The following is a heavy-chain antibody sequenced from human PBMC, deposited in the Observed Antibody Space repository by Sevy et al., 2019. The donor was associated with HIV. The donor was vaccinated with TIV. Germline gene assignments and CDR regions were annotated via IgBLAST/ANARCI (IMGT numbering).Heavy chain of an antibody. CDR3: ARLPVAAAGLYYFDY. CDR1: GYSFANNW. D-gene: IGHD6-13*01. V-gene: IGHV5-51*01. Sequence: GESLKISCKGSGYSFANNWIGWVRQMPGKGLEWMGIVYPGDSDTTYSPSFQGQVTISVDKSISTAYLQWNSLKASDTAMYYCARLPVAAAGLYYFDYWGQGTLVTVFS. CDR2: VYPGDSDT. J-gene: IGHJ4*02.